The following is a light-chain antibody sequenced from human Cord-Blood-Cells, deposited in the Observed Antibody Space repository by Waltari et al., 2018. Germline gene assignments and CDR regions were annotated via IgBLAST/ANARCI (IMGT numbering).Light chain of an antibody. J-gene: IGKJ3*01. Sequence: DIVMTQSPDSLAVSLGERATINCKSSQSVLYSSNKNTYLAWYQQKPGQPPKLLIYWAATRESGVPDRFSGSGSGTDFTLAISSLQAEDVAVYYCQQYYSTPFTFGHGTKVDIK. CDR2: WAA. V-gene: IGKV4-1*01. CDR1: QSVLYSSNKNTY. CDR3: QQYYSTPFT.